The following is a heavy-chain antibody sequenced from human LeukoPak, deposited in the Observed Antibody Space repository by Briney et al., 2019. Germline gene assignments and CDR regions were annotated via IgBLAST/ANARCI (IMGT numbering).Heavy chain of an antibody. CDR3: ARVLSPYSSGWYYWFDP. J-gene: IGHJ5*02. CDR2: IYYSGST. Sequence: PSETLSLTCTVSGGSISSYYWSWIRQPPGKGLEWNGYIYYSGSTNYNPSFKSRVTISVDTSKNQFSLKLSSVTAADTAVYYCARVLSPYSSGWYYWFDPWGQGTLVTVSS. D-gene: IGHD6-19*01. V-gene: IGHV4-59*01. CDR1: GGSISSYY.